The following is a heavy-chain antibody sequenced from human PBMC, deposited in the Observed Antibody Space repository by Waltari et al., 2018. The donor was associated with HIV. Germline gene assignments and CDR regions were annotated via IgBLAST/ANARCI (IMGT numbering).Heavy chain of an antibody. J-gene: IGHJ3*02. Sequence: QVQLQESGPGLVKPSETLSLTCTVSGGSISSYYWSWIRQPPGKGLEWIGYIYYSGSTNYNPSLKSRVTISVDTSKNQFSLKLSSVTAADTAVYYCAREGGYSSSSRAQPNAFDIWGQGTMVTVSS. V-gene: IGHV4-59*01. CDR2: IYYSGST. D-gene: IGHD6-6*01. CDR3: AREGGYSSSSRAQPNAFDI. CDR1: GGSISSYY.